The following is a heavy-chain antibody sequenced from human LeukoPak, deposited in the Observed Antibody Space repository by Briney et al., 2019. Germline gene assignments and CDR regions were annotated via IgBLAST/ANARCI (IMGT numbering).Heavy chain of an antibody. CDR1: GFTFSSYW. CDR2: IKHDGSDK. Sequence: GGSLRLPCAASGFTFSSYWMSWVRQAPGKGLEWVATIKHDGSDKKYVDSVKGRFTVFRDNAKNSLYLQMNSLSGDDTAVYFCARPSFTSGSYFDHWGQGTLVTVSS. CDR3: ARPSFTSGSYFDH. D-gene: IGHD3-22*01. J-gene: IGHJ4*02. V-gene: IGHV3-7*01.